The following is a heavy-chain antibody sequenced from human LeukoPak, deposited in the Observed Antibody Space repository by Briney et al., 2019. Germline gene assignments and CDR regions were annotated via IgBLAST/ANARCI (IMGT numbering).Heavy chain of an antibody. D-gene: IGHD6-6*01. CDR2: ITHDAETT. CDR1: GFIFSNYL. J-gene: IGHJ4*02. Sequence: GVSLRLSCAASGFIFSNYLMTWVRQAPGKGLDWVSSITHDAETTLYADSVKGRFTTSRDNSKNTLYLQMNSLRDDDTAIYYCAKVGSLRGTSSPDYWGQGTLVTVSS. CDR3: AKVGSLRGTSSPDY. V-gene: IGHV3-23*01.